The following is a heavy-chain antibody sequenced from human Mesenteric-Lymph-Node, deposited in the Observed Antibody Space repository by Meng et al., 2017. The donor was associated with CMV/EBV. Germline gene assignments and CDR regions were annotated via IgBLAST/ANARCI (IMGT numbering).Heavy chain of an antibody. D-gene: IGHD2-15*01. J-gene: IGHJ5*02. CDR3: ARDPSGGYWSDGDCYTWSNWFDP. V-gene: IGHV3-30*02. CDR2: IHFDGSNI. Sequence: SPMTPCPASGFTLRRYGMHRVRQAPGKGLEWVAFIHFDGSNIHYVDSVKGRFTISRDNSKNTLVLQMNDLSPEDTSVFYCARDPSGGYWSDGDCYTWSNWFDPWGQGTLVTVSS. CDR1: GFTLRRYG.